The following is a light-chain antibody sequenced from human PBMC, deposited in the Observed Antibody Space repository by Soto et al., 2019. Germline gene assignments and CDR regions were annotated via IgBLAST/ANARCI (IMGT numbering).Light chain of an antibody. J-gene: IGKJ1*01. V-gene: IGKV1-5*01. CDR1: QSLSGW. Sequence: DIHLTQTPSTLSASIGDRVTITCRASQSLSGWLAWYQQTPGKAPKLLISDAFRLESGVPSRFRGSGSGTEFSLTISSLQPGDSATFYCQQYASYPWTFGRGTKV. CDR2: DAF. CDR3: QQYASYPWT.